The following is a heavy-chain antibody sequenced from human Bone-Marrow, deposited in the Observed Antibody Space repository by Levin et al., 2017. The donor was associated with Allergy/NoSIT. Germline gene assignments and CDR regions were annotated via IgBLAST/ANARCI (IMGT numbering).Heavy chain of an antibody. Sequence: KVSCKGVGYSFINYWIVWVRQMPGKGLEWMGIVYPGGADTRYSPSFDGQVTISADQSSNTAYLHWRSLKTSDTAVYYCAGRGILGGNWFDPWGQGTLVTVSS. CDR2: VYPGGADT. D-gene: IGHD3-16*01. V-gene: IGHV5-51*01. CDR1: GYSFINYW. CDR3: AGRGILGGNWFDP. J-gene: IGHJ5*02.